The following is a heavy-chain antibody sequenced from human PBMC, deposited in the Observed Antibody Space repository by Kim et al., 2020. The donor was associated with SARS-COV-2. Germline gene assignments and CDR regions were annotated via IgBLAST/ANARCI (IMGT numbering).Heavy chain of an antibody. V-gene: IGHV1-69*13. Sequence: SVKVSCKASGGTFSSYAISWVRQAPGQGLEWMGGIIPIFGTANYAQKFQGRVTITADESTSTAYMELSSLRSVDTAVYYCARDPYYHYYYGMDVWGQGTTVTVS. CDR2: IIPIFGTA. CDR3: ARDPYYHYYYGMDV. J-gene: IGHJ6*02. CDR1: GGTFSSYA.